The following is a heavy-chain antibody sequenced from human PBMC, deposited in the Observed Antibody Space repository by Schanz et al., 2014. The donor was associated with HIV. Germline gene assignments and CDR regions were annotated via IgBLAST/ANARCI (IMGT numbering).Heavy chain of an antibody. CDR1: GFTFRNFG. J-gene: IGHJ6*02. CDR3: ARVANWDYYGMDV. V-gene: IGHV3-30*03. CDR2: ISPDGSKQ. D-gene: IGHD3-16*01. Sequence: QEQLVESGGGVVQPGKSLRLSCAASGFTFRNFGMHWVRQAPGKGLEWLAVISPDGSKQHYADSVKGRFIISRDNSKKILYLQMNSLRGEDTAVYYCARVANWDYYGMDVWGRGTTVTVSS.